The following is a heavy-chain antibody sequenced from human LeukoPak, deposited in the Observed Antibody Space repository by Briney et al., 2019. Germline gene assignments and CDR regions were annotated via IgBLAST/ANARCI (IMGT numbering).Heavy chain of an antibody. CDR1: GFTVSGNS. CDR3: ARGGHIVVVTAMGDAFDI. D-gene: IGHD2-21*02. Sequence: KSGGSLRLSCAASGFTVSGNSMNWVRQAPGKGLEWVSYISSSGSTIYYADSVKGRFTISRDNAKNSLYLQMNSLRAEDTAVYYCARGGHIVVVTAMGDAFDIWGQGTMVTVSS. J-gene: IGHJ3*02. CDR2: ISSSGSTI. V-gene: IGHV3-11*04.